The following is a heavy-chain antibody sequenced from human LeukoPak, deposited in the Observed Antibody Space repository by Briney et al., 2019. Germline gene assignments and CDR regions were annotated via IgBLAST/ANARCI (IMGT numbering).Heavy chain of an antibody. Sequence: GGSLRLSCAASGFTFNKYWMTWVRQAPGKGLEWVSAISGSGGSTYYADSVKGRFTISRDNPKNTLYLQMNSLRAEDTAVYYCAKAPNYGGNFDFDYWGQGTLVTVSS. J-gene: IGHJ4*02. CDR1: GFTFNKYW. V-gene: IGHV3-23*01. D-gene: IGHD4-23*01. CDR2: ISGSGGST. CDR3: AKAPNYGGNFDFDY.